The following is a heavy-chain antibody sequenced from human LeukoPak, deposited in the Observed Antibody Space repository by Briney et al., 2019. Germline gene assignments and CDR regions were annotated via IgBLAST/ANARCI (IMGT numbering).Heavy chain of an antibody. J-gene: IGHJ4*02. D-gene: IGHD5-24*01. V-gene: IGHV3-74*01. CDR2: IKSDGSTA. CDR1: GFTFSRHW. Sequence: GGSLRLSCAASGFTFSRHWMHWVRQAPGKGLVWVSRIKSDGSTAHYADSVKGRFTISRDNAKNTLYLQMNSLRAEDTAVYYCARDHFGYNPLDYWGQGTLVTVSS. CDR3: ARDHFGYNPLDY.